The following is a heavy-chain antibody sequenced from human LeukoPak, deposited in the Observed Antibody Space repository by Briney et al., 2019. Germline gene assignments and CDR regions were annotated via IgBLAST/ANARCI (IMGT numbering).Heavy chain of an antibody. CDR1: GFTFSSYG. Sequence: GGSLRLSCAPAGFTFSSYGMSWVREAPGKVLEWVSAISGSGGSTYYADSVKGRFTISRDNSKNTLYLQMNSLRAEDTAVYYCAKPRPDYYDSSGYPEAAFDIWGQGTMVTVSS. CDR2: ISGSGGST. CDR3: AKPRPDYYDSSGYPEAAFDI. J-gene: IGHJ3*02. V-gene: IGHV3-23*01. D-gene: IGHD3-22*01.